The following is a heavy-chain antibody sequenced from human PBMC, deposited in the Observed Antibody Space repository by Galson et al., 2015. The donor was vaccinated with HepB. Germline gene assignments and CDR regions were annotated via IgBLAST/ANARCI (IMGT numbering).Heavy chain of an antibody. Sequence: SVKVSCKASGYTFSNYGITWVRQAPGQGLEWMGWISAYNGSTNYAQEFQGRVSMTTDTSTSTAYMELRSLKSDDTALYYCARDIYRISFRNYYYFGMDVWGQGTTVTVSS. CDR2: ISAYNGST. J-gene: IGHJ6*02. CDR3: ARDIYRISFRNYYYFGMDV. V-gene: IGHV1-18*04. CDR1: GYTFSNYG. D-gene: IGHD6-6*01.